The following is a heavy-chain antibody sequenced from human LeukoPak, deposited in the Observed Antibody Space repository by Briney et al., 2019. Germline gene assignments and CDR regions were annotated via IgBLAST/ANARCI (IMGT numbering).Heavy chain of an antibody. J-gene: IGHJ4*02. CDR2: IYYSGST. CDR1: GGSISSYY. D-gene: IGHD3-3*01. CDR3: ARVESTNYDFWSGFDY. Sequence: TSETLSLTCTVSGGSISSYYWSWIRQPPGKGLEWIGYIYYSGSTYYNPSLKSRVTISVDTSKNQFSLKLSSVTAADTAVYYCARVESTNYDFWSGFDYWGQGTLVTVSS. V-gene: IGHV4-59*08.